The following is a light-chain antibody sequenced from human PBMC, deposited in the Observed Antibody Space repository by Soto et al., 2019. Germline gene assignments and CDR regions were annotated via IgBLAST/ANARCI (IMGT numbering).Light chain of an antibody. CDR1: SSSIGAGYE. CDR3: CSYAGSSTSDV. J-gene: IGLJ1*01. V-gene: IGLV1-40*01. Sequence: QAVLTQPPSVSGAPGQRVTISCSGTSSSIGAGYEVHWYHQLPGTAPKLVVSGNGNRPSGVPDRLSASKSGTSASLAITGLQAEDEADYYCCSYAGSSTSDVFGTGTKVTVL. CDR2: GNG.